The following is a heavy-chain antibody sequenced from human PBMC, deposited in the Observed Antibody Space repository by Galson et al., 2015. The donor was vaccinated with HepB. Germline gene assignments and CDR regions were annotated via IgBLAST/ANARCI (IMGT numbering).Heavy chain of an antibody. CDR1: GGTFSSYA. CDR2: IIPIFGTA. J-gene: IGHJ6*02. CDR3: AREAQIDCSSTSCPPGAYYYYYGMDV. V-gene: IGHV1-69*06. D-gene: IGHD2-2*01. Sequence: SVKVSCKASGGTFSSYAISWVRQAPGQGLEWMGGIIPIFGTANYAQKFQGRVTITADKSTSTAYMELSSLRSEDTAVYYCAREAQIDCSSTSCPPGAYYYYYGMDVWGQGTTVTVSS.